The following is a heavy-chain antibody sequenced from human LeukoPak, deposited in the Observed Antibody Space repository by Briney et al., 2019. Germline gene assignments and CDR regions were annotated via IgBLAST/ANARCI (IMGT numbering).Heavy chain of an antibody. CDR2: ISYDGSNK. CDR3: ARVDSSGWYYFDY. V-gene: IGHV3-30*04. J-gene: IGHJ4*02. CDR1: GFTFSSYA. Sequence: PGGSLRLSCAASGFTFSSYAMHWVRQAPGKGLEWVAVISYDGSNKYYADSVKGRFTISGDNSKNTLYLQMNSLRAEDTAVYYCARVDSSGWYYFDYWGQGTLVTVSS. D-gene: IGHD6-19*01.